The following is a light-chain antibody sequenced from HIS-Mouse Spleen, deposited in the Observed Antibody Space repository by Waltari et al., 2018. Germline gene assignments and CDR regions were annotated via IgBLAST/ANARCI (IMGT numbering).Light chain of an antibody. J-gene: IGLJ3*02. CDR1: SSDVGGYNY. CDR2: EVS. CDR3: SSYTSSSTYWV. Sequence: QSALTQPASVSGSPGQSITNSCTGTSSDVGGYNYFSWYQQHPGKAPKLMIYEVSNRPSGVSNRFSGSKSGNTASLTISGLQAEDEADYYCSSYTSSSTYWVFGGGTKLTVL. V-gene: IGLV2-14*01.